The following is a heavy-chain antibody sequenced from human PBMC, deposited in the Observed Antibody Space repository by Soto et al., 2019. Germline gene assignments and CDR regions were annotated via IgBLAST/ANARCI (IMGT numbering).Heavy chain of an antibody. J-gene: IGHJ4*02. CDR3: ARRDYDILTGYDY. CDR1: GGSISSSSYY. Sequence: SETLSLTCTVSGGSISSSSYYWGWIRQPPGKGLECIGSIYYSGSTYYNPSLKSRVTISVDTSKNQFSLKLSSVTAADTAVYYCARRDYDILTGYDYWGQGTLVTVSS. D-gene: IGHD3-9*01. CDR2: IYYSGST. V-gene: IGHV4-39*01.